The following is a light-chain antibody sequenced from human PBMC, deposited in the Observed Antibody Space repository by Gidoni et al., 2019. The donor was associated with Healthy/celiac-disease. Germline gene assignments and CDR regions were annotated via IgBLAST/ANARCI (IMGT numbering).Light chain of an antibody. J-gene: IGKJ2*01. Sequence: DIVMTQSPDSLAVSLGERATINCKSSQSVLYSSNTKNDLAWYQQKPGQPPKLLIYWASTRESGVPDRFSGSGSGTDFTLTISSLQAEDVAVYYCQQYYSTLTFGQGTKLEIK. CDR1: QSVLYSSNTKND. CDR2: WAS. CDR3: QQYYSTLT. V-gene: IGKV4-1*01.